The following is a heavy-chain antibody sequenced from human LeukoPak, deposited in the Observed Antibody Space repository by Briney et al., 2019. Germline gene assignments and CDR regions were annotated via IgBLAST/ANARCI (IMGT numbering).Heavy chain of an antibody. CDR2: IYTSGST. Sequence: SETLSLTCTVSGGSISSYYWSWIRQPAGKGLEWIGRIYTSGSTNYNPSLKSRVTMSVDTSKNQFSLKLSSVTAADTAVYYCARLVSSGWPKSWFDPWGQGTLVTVSS. J-gene: IGHJ5*02. CDR3: ARLVSSGWPKSWFDP. V-gene: IGHV4-4*07. CDR1: GGSISSYY. D-gene: IGHD6-19*01.